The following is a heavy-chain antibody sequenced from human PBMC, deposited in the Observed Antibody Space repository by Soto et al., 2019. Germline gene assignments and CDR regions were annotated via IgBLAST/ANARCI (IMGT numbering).Heavy chain of an antibody. CDR2: SYYRGST. D-gene: IGHD3-3*01. Sequence: QLQLQESGPGLVKPSETLSLTCTVSGGSISSRSHSWGWIRQSPGKHLGWIGSSYYRGSTHYNPSLKTRVTISVDTSKNQVSLKVYSVTAADTAVYYCATADGFGVVTPFFEYWGQGILVTVSS. CDR3: ATADGFGVVTPFFEY. CDR1: GGSISSRSHS. J-gene: IGHJ4*02. V-gene: IGHV4-39*01.